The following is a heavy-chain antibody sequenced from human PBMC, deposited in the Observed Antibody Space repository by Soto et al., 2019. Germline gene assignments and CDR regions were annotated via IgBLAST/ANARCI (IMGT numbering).Heavy chain of an antibody. CDR2: IWYDGSNK. CDR1: GFTFSSYG. J-gene: IGHJ4*02. V-gene: IGHV3-33*01. D-gene: IGHD6-13*01. CDR3: ARLGGIAAAGPFDY. Sequence: VGSLRLSCAASGFTFSSYGMHWVRQAPGKGLEWVAVIWYDGSNKYYADSVEGRFTISRDNSKNTLYLQMNSLRAEDTAVYYCARLGGIAAAGPFDYWGQGTLVTVSS.